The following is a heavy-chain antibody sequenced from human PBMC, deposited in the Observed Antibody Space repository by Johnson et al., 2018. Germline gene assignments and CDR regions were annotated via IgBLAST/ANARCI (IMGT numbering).Heavy chain of an antibody. CDR2: ISGDGTST. D-gene: IGHD3-22*01. CDR1: GFTFSSYW. Sequence: VQLVESGGGLVQPGGSLRLSCAASGFTFSSYWMHWVRQAPGKGLVWVSRISGDGTSTDYADSVKGRFTFSRDNAKNTLYLQMNSLRAEDTAVYYCARKDSGSYWGDAFDIWGQGTMVTVSS. CDR3: ARKDSGSYWGDAFDI. V-gene: IGHV3-74*02. J-gene: IGHJ3*02.